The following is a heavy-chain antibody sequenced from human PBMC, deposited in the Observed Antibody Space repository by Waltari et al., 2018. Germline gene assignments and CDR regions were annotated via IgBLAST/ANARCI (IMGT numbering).Heavy chain of an antibody. V-gene: IGHV4-39*07. J-gene: IGHJ1*01. CDR2: VYFTGGV. CDR1: GESISTGDFY. D-gene: IGHD2-15*01. CDR3: FFRLLGDLSHFEH. Sequence: QVHLQQSGPGLVQPSETLSLTCDVSGESISTGDFYWAWIRQSPGNGLEWLGSVYFTGGVYCKSSLNSRVTSSRDTSRNHFSRKLSSLTAADTAVYYCFFRLLGDLSHFEHWGQGTVVTVSS.